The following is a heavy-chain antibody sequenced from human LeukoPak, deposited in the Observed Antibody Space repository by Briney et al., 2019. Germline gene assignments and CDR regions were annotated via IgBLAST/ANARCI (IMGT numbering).Heavy chain of an antibody. Sequence: GGSLRLSCAASGFTFSSYAMSWVRQAPGKGLEWVSAISGSGGSTYYADSVKGRITISRDNSKNTLYLQMNSLRAEDTAVYYCAKDKYSYGYDLGDYWGQGTLVTVSS. CDR1: GFTFSSYA. V-gene: IGHV3-23*01. CDR2: ISGSGGST. CDR3: AKDKYSYGYDLGDY. J-gene: IGHJ4*02. D-gene: IGHD5-18*01.